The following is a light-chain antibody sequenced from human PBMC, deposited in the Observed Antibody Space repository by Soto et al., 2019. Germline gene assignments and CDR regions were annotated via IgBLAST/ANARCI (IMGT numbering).Light chain of an antibody. J-gene: IGKJ4*01. CDR2: DAY. CDR3: NQRSKWTLS. Sequence: IFVAQSRSALSLSPGERCTRSCRASQSVRSYLAWYQQKPGHAPRLLIYDAYSSATGIPARFSGSGSGTELTITITSIAPEDFEVYYCNQRSKWTLSFGGGTKVDIK. CDR1: QSVRSY. V-gene: IGKV3-11*01.